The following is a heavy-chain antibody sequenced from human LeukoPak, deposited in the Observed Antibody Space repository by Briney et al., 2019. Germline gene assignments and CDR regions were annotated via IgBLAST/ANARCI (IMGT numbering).Heavy chain of an antibody. CDR3: ARAQLLWFGELSASFDY. CDR1: GGSISSSSYY. Sequence: PSETLSLTCTVSGGSISSSSYYWGWIRQPPGKGLEWIGSIYYSGRTYYNPSLKSRVTISVDTSKNQFSLKLSSVTAADTAVYYCARAQLLWFGELSASFDYWGQGTLVTVSS. V-gene: IGHV4-39*01. D-gene: IGHD3-10*01. J-gene: IGHJ4*02. CDR2: IYYSGRT.